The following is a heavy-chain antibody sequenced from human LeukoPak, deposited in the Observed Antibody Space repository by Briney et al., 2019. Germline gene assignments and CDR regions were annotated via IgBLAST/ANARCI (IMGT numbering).Heavy chain of an antibody. J-gene: IGHJ6*03. Sequence: SETLSLTCSVSGYSLSRGYYWAWMRQPPGKGLEWIATMFQTRNICYNSSLKSRVTVSLDTSKNQYSLQLSDVTAADTAVYYCARAIQYLYYMDVWGKGTTVTVSS. CDR1: GYSLSRGYY. CDR3: ARAIQYLYYMDV. CDR2: MFQTRNI. D-gene: IGHD2-2*02. V-gene: IGHV4-38-2*02.